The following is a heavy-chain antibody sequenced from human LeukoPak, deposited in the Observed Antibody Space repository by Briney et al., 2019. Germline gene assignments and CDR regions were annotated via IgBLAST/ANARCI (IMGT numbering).Heavy chain of an antibody. CDR3: ARDRNSGYDLYYYYGMDV. D-gene: IGHD5-12*01. CDR2: IYYSGST. J-gene: IGHJ6*02. Sequence: SETLSLTCTVSGGSISSYYWSWIRQPPGKGLEWIGYIYYSGSTNYNPSLKSRVTISVDTSKNQFSLKLSSMTAADTAVYYCARDRNSGYDLYYYYGMDVWGQGTTVTVSS. V-gene: IGHV4-59*01. CDR1: GGSISSYY.